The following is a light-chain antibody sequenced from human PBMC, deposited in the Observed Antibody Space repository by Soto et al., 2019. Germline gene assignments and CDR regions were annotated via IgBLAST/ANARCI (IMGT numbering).Light chain of an antibody. CDR1: QFIDSN. J-gene: IGKJ2*01. CDR3: LHYNNWPYT. CDR2: GAS. V-gene: IGKV3-15*01. Sequence: EIVMTQSPATLSVSPGDRATLSCRASQFIDSNLAWYQQKPGQAPRLLIYGASTRATGFPARFSGSGSGTEFTLTISSLQYEDFAVYYCLHYNNWPYTFGQGTKLEIK.